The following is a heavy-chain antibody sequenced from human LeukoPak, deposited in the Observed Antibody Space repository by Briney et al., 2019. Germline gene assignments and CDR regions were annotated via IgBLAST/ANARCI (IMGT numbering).Heavy chain of an antibody. CDR1: GFTFRNYW. Sequence: TGGSLRLSCKDSGFTFRNYWMTWVRQAPGKGLEWVANIKQDGSEKYYVDSVKGRFTISRDNAKNSLYLQMNSLRAEDTAVYYCARGFDSRFFNDWGQGTLVTVSS. CDR3: ARGFDSRFFND. J-gene: IGHJ4*02. D-gene: IGHD3-22*01. V-gene: IGHV3-7*01. CDR2: IKQDGSEK.